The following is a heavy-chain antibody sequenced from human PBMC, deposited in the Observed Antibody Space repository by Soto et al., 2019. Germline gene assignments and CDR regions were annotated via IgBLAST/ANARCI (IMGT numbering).Heavy chain of an antibody. D-gene: IGHD6-6*01. CDR2: VYHSGST. CDR1: GGSMRNYY. V-gene: IGHV4-59*01. CDR3: TSSYSTSTSPDY. Sequence: PSETLSLTCSVSGGSMRNYYWNSIPQPPSRGLEWIGYVYHSGSTNYNPSLKSRVSMSVDVSRNHFSLTLHSVTAAHTAVYFCTSSYSTSTSPDYCGRLPLGAV. J-gene: IGHJ4*02.